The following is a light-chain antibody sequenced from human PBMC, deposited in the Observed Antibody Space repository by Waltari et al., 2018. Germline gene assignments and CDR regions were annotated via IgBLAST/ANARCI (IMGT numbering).Light chain of an antibody. Sequence: QSVLTQPPSVSGAPGQRVTISCTGSSSNIGAGYDVHWYQQLPGTAPKLLIYGNSNRPSGVPDRFSGSQSGTSASLDSAGLQAEDEADYYCQSYDSSLSGSGVFGGGTKLTVL. CDR2: GNS. CDR3: QSYDSSLSGSGV. V-gene: IGLV1-40*01. J-gene: IGLJ3*02. CDR1: SSNIGAGYD.